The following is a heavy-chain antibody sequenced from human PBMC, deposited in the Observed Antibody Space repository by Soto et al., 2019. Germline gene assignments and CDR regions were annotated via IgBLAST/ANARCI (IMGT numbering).Heavy chain of an antibody. CDR3: ARGDSSGWSDRLSWFDP. Sequence: QVQLQESGPGLVKPSETLSLTCTVSGGSISSYYWSWIRQPPGKGLEWIGYIYYRGSTNYNPSLKSRVTISVVTSKNQFSLKLSSVTAADTAVYYFARGDSSGWSDRLSWFDPWGQGTLVTVSS. CDR2: IYYRGST. J-gene: IGHJ5*02. CDR1: GGSISSYY. V-gene: IGHV4-59*01. D-gene: IGHD6-19*01.